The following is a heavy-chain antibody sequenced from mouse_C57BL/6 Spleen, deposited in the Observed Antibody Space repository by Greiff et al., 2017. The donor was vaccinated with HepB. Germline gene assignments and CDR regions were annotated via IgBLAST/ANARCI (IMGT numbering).Heavy chain of an antibody. CDR1: GYASTNYL. Sequence: VQLQQSGAELVRPGTSVKVSCKASGYASTNYLIEWVKQRPGQGLEWIGVINPGSGGTNYNEKFKGKATLTADKSSSTAYMELRSLTSEDSAVYFCARGVGAMDYWGQGTSVTVSS. CDR3: ARGVGAMDY. J-gene: IGHJ4*01. CDR2: INPGSGGT. V-gene: IGHV1-54*01.